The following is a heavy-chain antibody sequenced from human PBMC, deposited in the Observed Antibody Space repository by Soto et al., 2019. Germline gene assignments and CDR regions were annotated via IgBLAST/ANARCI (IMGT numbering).Heavy chain of an antibody. CDR2: IKVDGSEK. D-gene: IGHD6-19*01. Sequence: EVQLVESGGGFVQPGGSLRLSCAASGFTFSNYWMSWVRQAPGKGLEWVANIKVDGSEKYYVDSVKGRFAISRDNAKNSLYLQMNSLRAEDTAVYYCAGVAVRGQGTLVTVSS. V-gene: IGHV3-7*05. CDR3: AGVAV. CDR1: GFTFSNYW. J-gene: IGHJ4*02.